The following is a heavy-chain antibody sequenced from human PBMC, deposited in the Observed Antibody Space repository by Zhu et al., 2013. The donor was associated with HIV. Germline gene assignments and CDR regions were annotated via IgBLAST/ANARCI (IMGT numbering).Heavy chain of an antibody. CDR1: GGTFSSYA. CDR3: ARDKYGEERLLLWFPEWFDP. Sequence: QVQLVQSGAEVKKPGSSVKVSCKASGGTFSSYAISWVRQAPGQGLEWMGGIIPIFGTANYAQKFQGRVTITADKSTSTAYMELSSLRSEDTAVYYCARDKYGEERLLLWFPEWFDPWGQGTLVTVSS. D-gene: IGHD3-10*01. CDR2: IIPIFGTA. V-gene: IGHV1-69*06. J-gene: IGHJ5*02.